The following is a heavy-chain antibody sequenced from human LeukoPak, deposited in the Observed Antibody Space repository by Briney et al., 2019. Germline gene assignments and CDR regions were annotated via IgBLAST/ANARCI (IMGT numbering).Heavy chain of an antibody. V-gene: IGHV3-23*01. CDR2: ISGSGDST. Sequence: SGGSLRLSFAASGFTFSSFAMSWVRKAPGKGLDWVSAISGSGDSTYYGDSVKGRFTISRDNSKNTLYLQMNSLRAEDTAVYYCAKTRPLDSSSWSHGDYWGQGTLVTVSS. D-gene: IGHD6-13*01. CDR1: GFTFSSFA. CDR3: AKTRPLDSSSWSHGDY. J-gene: IGHJ4*02.